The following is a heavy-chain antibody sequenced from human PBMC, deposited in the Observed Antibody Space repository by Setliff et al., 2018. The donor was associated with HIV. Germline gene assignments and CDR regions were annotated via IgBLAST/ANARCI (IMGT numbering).Heavy chain of an antibody. CDR1: GPSINIHY. V-gene: IGHV4-59*11. D-gene: IGHD2-2*01. CDR3: ARHICGTTACYAVDV. Sequence: PSETLSLTCTVSGPSINIHYWSWIRQSPGKAFEWIGYIYSTGSTNYNPSLQSRVTISMVASRNQFSLKVTSVTAADTAVYYCARHICGTTACYAVDVWGPGTMVTVSS. CDR2: IYSTGST. J-gene: IGHJ3*01.